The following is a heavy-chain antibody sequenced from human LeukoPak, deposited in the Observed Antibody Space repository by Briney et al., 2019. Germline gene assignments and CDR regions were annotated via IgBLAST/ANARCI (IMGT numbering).Heavy chain of an antibody. CDR3: AKNLYYYDSSGHLFDY. Sequence: PGGSLRLSCAASGFTFSSYAMHWVRQAPGKGLEWVAVISYDGSNKYYADSVKGRFTISRDNSKNTLYLQMNSLRAEDTAAYYCAKNLYYYDSSGHLFDYWGQGTLVTVSS. CDR2: ISYDGSNK. V-gene: IGHV3-30*04. D-gene: IGHD3-22*01. CDR1: GFTFSSYA. J-gene: IGHJ4*02.